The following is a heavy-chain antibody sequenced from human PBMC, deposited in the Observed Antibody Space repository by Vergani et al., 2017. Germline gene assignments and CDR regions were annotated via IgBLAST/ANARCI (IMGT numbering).Heavy chain of an antibody. CDR2: IYTSGST. D-gene: IGHD1-26*01. V-gene: IGHV4-61*02. J-gene: IGHJ4*02. Sequence: QVQLQESGPGLVKPSQTLSLTCTVSGGSISSGSYYWSWIRQPAGKGLEWIGRIYTSGSTHYNPSLKSRVTISVDTSKNQFSLKLSSVTAADTAVYYCACYYGGVFDYWGQGTLVTVSS. CDR1: GGSISSGSYY. CDR3: ACYYGGVFDY.